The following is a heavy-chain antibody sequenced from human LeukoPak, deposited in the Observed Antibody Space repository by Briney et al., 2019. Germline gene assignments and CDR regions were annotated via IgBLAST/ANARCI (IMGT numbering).Heavy chain of an antibody. CDR3: AREVHSSSWDYYYGMDV. V-gene: IGHV3-21*01. D-gene: IGHD6-13*01. Sequence: GGSLRLSCAASGFTFSSYSMNWVRQAPGKGLEWVSSISSSSSYIYYEDSVKGRFTISRDNAKNSLYLQMNSLRAEDTAVYYCAREVHSSSWDYYYGMDVWGQGTTVTVSS. CDR1: GFTFSSYS. CDR2: ISSSSSYI. J-gene: IGHJ6*02.